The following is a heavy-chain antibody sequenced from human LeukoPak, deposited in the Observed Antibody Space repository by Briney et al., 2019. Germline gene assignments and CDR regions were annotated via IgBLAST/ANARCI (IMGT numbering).Heavy chain of an antibody. CDR1: GDSISSSSYY. J-gene: IGHJ1*01. CDR3: ARRRYYDSTGFLD. Sequence: SETLSLTCTVSGDSISSSSYYWGWVRQPPGKGLEWIGDIYYSGSSYYSPSLKSRVTISSDTSKNQFSLKLRSVTAADTAVYYCARRRYYDSTGFLDWGQGSLVSVSS. V-gene: IGHV4-39*01. D-gene: IGHD3-22*01. CDR2: IYYSGSS.